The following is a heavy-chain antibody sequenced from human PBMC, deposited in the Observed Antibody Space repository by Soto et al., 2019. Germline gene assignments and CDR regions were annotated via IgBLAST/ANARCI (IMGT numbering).Heavy chain of an antibody. Sequence: SETLSLTCTVSGGSISSSSYYWGWIRQPPGKGLEWIGSIYYSGSTYYNPSLKSRVTISVDTSKNQFSLKLSSVTAADTAVYYCVVYYDYVWGSYPSREYFAYWGQGTLVTVSS. J-gene: IGHJ4*02. CDR1: GGSISSSSYY. CDR3: VVYYDYVWGSYPSREYFAY. D-gene: IGHD3-16*01. CDR2: IYYSGST. V-gene: IGHV4-39*01.